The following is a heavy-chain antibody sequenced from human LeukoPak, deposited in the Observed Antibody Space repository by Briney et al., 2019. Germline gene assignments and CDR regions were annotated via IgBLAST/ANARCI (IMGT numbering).Heavy chain of an antibody. J-gene: IGHJ4*02. V-gene: IGHV4-34*01. CDR3: ASNYYDSSGYSTLPKN. CDR1: GGSFSGYY. D-gene: IGHD3-22*01. Sequence: SETLSLTCAVYGGSFSGYYWSWIRQPPGKGLEWIGEINHSGSTNYNPSLKSRVTISLNTSKSQFFLKLSSVTAADTAVYYCASNYYDSSGYSTLPKNWGQGTLVTVSS. CDR2: INHSGST.